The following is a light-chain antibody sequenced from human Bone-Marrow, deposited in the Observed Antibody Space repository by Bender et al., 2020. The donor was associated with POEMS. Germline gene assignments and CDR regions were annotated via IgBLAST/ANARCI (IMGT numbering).Light chain of an antibody. CDR2: DDS. Sequence: SYVLTQPPSVSVAPGQSARITCGGDDIGSRTVHWYQQKPGQAPILVVFDDSDRPSGIPERFSGSNSGNPATLTISRVEAGDEADYFCQVWDSSSDHYVFGAGTKVTVL. J-gene: IGLJ1*01. V-gene: IGLV3-21*02. CDR1: DIGSRT. CDR3: QVWDSSSDHYV.